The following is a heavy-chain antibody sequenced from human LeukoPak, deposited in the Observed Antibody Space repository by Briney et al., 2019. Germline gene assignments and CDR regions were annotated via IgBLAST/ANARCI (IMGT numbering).Heavy chain of an antibody. V-gene: IGHV3-23*01. CDR2: VSDDGDKT. Sequence: PGGSLRLSCVASGFNFRNYGMNWVRQAPGKGLEWAAAVSDDGDKTYYGDSVRGRFTVSRDNSKNTLYLQMSSLRAEDTAVYYCAGRTYYFDYWGQGTLVTVSS. CDR3: AGRTYYFDY. J-gene: IGHJ4*02. CDR1: GFNFRNYG. D-gene: IGHD3-16*01.